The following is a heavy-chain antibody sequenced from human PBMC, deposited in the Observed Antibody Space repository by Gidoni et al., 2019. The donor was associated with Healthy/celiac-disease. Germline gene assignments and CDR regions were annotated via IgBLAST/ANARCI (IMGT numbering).Heavy chain of an antibody. D-gene: IGHD3-10*01. Sequence: GDYAMSWFRQAPGKGLEWVGFIRSKAYGGTTEYAASVKGRFTISRDDSKSIAYLQMNSLKTEDTAVYYCTRGGGLWFGELVNYFDYWGQGTLVTVSS. J-gene: IGHJ4*02. CDR3: TRGGGLWFGELVNYFDY. V-gene: IGHV3-49*03. CDR1: GDYA. CDR2: IRSKAYGGTT.